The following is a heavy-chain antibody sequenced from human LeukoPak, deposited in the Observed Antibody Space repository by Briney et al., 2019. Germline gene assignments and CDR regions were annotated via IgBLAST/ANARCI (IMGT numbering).Heavy chain of an antibody. CDR1: GYTFTSYY. Sequence: ASVRVSCKASGYTFTSYYMHWVRQAPGQGLEWMGIINPSGGSTSYAQKFQGRVTMTRDTSPSTVYMELSSLRSEDTAVYYCARANPGARAFDIWGQGTMVTVSS. J-gene: IGHJ3*02. D-gene: IGHD3-10*01. CDR2: INPSGGST. V-gene: IGHV1-46*01. CDR3: ARANPGARAFDI.